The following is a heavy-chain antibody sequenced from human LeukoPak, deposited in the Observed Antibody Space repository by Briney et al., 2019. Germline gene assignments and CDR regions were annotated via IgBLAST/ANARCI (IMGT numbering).Heavy chain of an antibody. D-gene: IGHD3-22*01. CDR2: IIPIFGTA. V-gene: IGHV1-69*05. CDR1: GGTFSSYA. J-gene: IGHJ4*02. CDR3: ARENYYDSSGYYLDY. Sequence: SVKVSCKASGGTFSSYAISWVRQAPGQGLEWMGRIIPIFGTANYAQKFQGRVTITTDEPTSTAYMELSSLRSEDTAVYYCARENYYDSSGYYLDYWGQGTLVTVSS.